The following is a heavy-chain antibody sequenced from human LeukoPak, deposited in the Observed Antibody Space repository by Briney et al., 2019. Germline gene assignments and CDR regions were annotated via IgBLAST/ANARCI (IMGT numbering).Heavy chain of an antibody. CDR1: GYTFTGYY. CDR3: ARSMWELQAFDI. Sequence: ASVKVSCKASGYTFTGYYIHWVRPAPGQGLGWMGWINPNSGGTNYAQKFQGWVTMTRDTSISTAYMELSRLRSDDTAVYYCARSMWELQAFDIWGQGTMVTVSS. D-gene: IGHD1-26*01. CDR2: INPNSGGT. V-gene: IGHV1-2*04. J-gene: IGHJ3*02.